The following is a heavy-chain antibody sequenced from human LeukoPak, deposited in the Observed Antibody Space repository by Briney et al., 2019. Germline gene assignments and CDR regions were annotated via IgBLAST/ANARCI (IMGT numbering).Heavy chain of an antibody. J-gene: IGHJ3*02. Sequence: GASVKVSCKASGYTFTSYGISWVRQAPGQGLEWMGGIIPIFGTANYAQKFQGRVTITADESTSTAYMELSSLRSEDTAVYYCARVHKYAFDIWGQGTMVTVSS. CDR3: ARVHKYAFDI. V-gene: IGHV1-69*13. D-gene: IGHD2-2*01. CDR1: GYTFTSYG. CDR2: IIPIFGTA.